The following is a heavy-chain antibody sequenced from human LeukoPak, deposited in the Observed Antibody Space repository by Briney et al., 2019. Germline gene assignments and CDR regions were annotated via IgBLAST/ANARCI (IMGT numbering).Heavy chain of an antibody. V-gene: IGHV4-38-2*02. J-gene: IGHJ4*02. CDR1: GYSISSGYY. D-gene: IGHD6-13*01. Sequence: RSSETLSLTCTVSGYSISSGYYWGWIRQPPGKGLEWIGSIYHSGSTYYNPSLKSRVTISVDTSKNQFSLKLSSVTAADTAVYYCARWGAGRQQLGDYWGQGTLVTVSS. CDR2: IYHSGST. CDR3: ARWGAGRQQLGDY.